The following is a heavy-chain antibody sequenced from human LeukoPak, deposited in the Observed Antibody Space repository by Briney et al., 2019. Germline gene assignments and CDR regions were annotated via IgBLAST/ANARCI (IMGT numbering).Heavy chain of an antibody. CDR3: ARSTRPPNAFDI. CDR1: GFTFSSYA. V-gene: IGHV3-23*01. J-gene: IGHJ3*02. Sequence: GGSLRLSCSASGFTFSSYAMSWVRQAPGKGLEWVSAISGSGGSTYYADSVKGRFTISRDNAKNSLYLQMNSLRAEDTAVYYCARSTRPPNAFDIWGQGTMVTVSS. CDR2: ISGSGGST.